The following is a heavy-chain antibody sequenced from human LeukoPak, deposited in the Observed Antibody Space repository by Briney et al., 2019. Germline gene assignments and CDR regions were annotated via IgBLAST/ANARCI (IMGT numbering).Heavy chain of an antibody. Sequence: PGGSLRLSCAASGFIFGNFALHWVRRAPGKGLEWVAVISSGGGNIYYADSLEGRFTISRDNSKNTLYLQMNSLRAEDTAVYYCATDYYGSGSPSNYGMDVWGQGTTVTVSS. CDR1: GFIFGNFA. V-gene: IGHV3-30-3*01. CDR3: ATDYYGSGSPSNYGMDV. CDR2: ISSGGGNI. D-gene: IGHD3-10*01. J-gene: IGHJ6*02.